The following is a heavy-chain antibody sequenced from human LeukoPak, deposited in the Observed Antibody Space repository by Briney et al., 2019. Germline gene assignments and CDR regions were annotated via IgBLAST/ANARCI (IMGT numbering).Heavy chain of an antibody. CDR3: ASCDCYSNYLFWYFDY. D-gene: IGHD4-11*01. CDR1: GGTFSSYA. Sequence: AASVKVSCKASGGTFSSYAISWVRQAPGQGLEWMGGIIPIFGTANYAQKFQGRVTITADESTSTAYMELSSLRSEDTAVYYCASCDCYSNYLFWYFDYRGQGTLVTVSS. J-gene: IGHJ4*02. V-gene: IGHV1-69*13. CDR2: IIPIFGTA.